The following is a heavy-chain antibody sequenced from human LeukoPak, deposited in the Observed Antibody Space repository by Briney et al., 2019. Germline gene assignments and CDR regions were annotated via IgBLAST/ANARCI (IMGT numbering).Heavy chain of an antibody. D-gene: IGHD1-1*01. V-gene: IGHV1-46*01. CDR1: GYTFARYY. CDR2: IICSDGMT. CDR3: ARAQLNLLVDFGMDV. Sequence: ASVKVSCKASGYTFARYYMHWVRQVPGQGPEWMGRIICSDGMTHYTQKFQGRVTISVDTSKNQFSLKLSSVTAADTAVYYCARAQLNLLVDFGMDVWGQGTTVTVSS. J-gene: IGHJ6*02.